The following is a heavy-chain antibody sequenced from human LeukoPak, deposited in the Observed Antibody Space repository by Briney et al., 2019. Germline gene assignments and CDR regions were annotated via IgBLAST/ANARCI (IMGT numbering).Heavy chain of an antibody. CDR3: ASNEKGDYSNYEVGYAFDI. J-gene: IGHJ3*02. CDR1: GYSFTSYW. V-gene: IGHV5-51*01. Sequence: GESLKISCKGSGYSFTSYWIGWVRQMPGKGLEWMGIVYPGDSDTRYSPSFQGQVTISADKSISTAYLQWSSLKASDTAMYYCASNEKGDYSNYEVGYAFDIWGQGTMVTVSS. CDR2: VYPGDSDT. D-gene: IGHD4-11*01.